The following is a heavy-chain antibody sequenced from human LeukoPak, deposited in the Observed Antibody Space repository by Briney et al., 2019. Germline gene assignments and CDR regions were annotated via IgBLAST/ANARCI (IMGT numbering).Heavy chain of an antibody. CDR3: ARGGPQTGTTWYMDV. CDR2: ITSSSSYI. Sequence: PGGSLRLSCAASGFTFSSYSINWVRQAPGRGLEWVSSITSSSSYIFYADSVKGRFTISRDNAKNSLYLQMNSLRAEDTAVYYCARGGPQTGTTWYMDVWGKGTTVTVSS. CDR1: GFTFSSYS. D-gene: IGHD1-1*01. V-gene: IGHV3-21*01. J-gene: IGHJ6*03.